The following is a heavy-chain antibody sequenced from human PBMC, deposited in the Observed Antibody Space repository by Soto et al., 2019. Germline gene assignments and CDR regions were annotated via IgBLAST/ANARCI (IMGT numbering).Heavy chain of an antibody. D-gene: IGHD5-18*01. J-gene: IGHJ5*01. CDR1: GYIFTYRY. CDR3: ARSALDDDGYHYLDS. CDR2: IIPYNGNT. Sequence: SVKVSCKASGYIFTYRYLYWVRQAPGQALEWMGWIIPYNGNTNYAQKFQDRFSITRESSLSTVYMELRSLRSDDTGMYYCARSALDDDGYHYLDSWDQGTLVTVS. V-gene: IGHV1-45*02.